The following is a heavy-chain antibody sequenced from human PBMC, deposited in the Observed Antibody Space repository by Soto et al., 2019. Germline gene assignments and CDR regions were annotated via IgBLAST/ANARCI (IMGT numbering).Heavy chain of an antibody. CDR1: GYTFSRYG. V-gene: IGHV1-18*01. Sequence: QGQLVQSGPEVKKSGASVKVSCKASGYTFSRYGISWVRQAPGQGLEWMGWISGYNGDTKYAQKVQGRVTMTIDTSTYTAYMELRSLTSDDTAIYYCAKNGQPPYYYYGMDVWGLGTTVTVSS. J-gene: IGHJ6*02. D-gene: IGHD2-8*01. CDR3: AKNGQPPYYYYGMDV. CDR2: ISGYNGDT.